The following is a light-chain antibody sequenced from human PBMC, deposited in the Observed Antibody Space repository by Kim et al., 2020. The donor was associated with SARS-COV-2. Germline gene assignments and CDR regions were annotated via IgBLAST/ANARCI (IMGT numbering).Light chain of an antibody. Sequence: AIQMTQSPSSLSASVGDRVTITCRASQGIRNDLGWYQQTPGRAPNLLIYATSTLQSGVPSRFSGSGSGTDFTLTISSLQPEDVATYYCLQDYDYPLTFGGGTKVDIK. CDR1: QGIRND. J-gene: IGKJ4*01. CDR3: LQDYDYPLT. V-gene: IGKV1-6*01. CDR2: ATS.